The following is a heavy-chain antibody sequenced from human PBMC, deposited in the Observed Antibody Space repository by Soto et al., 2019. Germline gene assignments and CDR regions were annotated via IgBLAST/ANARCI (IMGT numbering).Heavy chain of an antibody. CDR3: AREGSSGWYRGFYFDY. J-gene: IGHJ4*02. Sequence: SETLSLTCAVSGGSISSSNWWSWVRPPPGTGLEWFGEIYHSGSTNYNPSLKSRVTISVDKSKNQFSLKLSSVTAADTAVYYCAREGSSGWYRGFYFDYWGQGTLVTVSS. D-gene: IGHD6-19*01. CDR2: IYHSGST. CDR1: GGSISSSNW. V-gene: IGHV4-4*02.